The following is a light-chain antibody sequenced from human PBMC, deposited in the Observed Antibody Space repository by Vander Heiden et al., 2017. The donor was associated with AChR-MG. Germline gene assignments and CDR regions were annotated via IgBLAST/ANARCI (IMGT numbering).Light chain of an antibody. CDR2: AAS. CDR3: QQLNSHRG. Sequence: IQLTQSPSSLSASVGDRVTITCRTSQGISSYLAWYQQKPGKAPKLLIYAASTLQSGVPSRFSGSGSGTDFTLTISSLQPEDFATYYCQQLNSHRGFGGGTKVEIE. CDR1: QGISSY. V-gene: IGKV1-9*01. J-gene: IGKJ4*01.